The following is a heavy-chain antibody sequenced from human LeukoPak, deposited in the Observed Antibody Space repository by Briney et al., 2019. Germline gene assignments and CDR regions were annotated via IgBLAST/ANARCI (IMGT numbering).Heavy chain of an antibody. CDR2: ISGSGGST. J-gene: IGHJ4*02. Sequence: GGSLRLSCAASGFTFSSYAMSWVRQAPGKGLEWVSAISGSGGSTYYADSVKGRFTISRDNSKNTLYLQMNSLRAEDTAVYYCAKVGLRSRLGELSLFGGPPRYYFDYWGQGTLVTVSS. CDR1: GFTFSSYA. V-gene: IGHV3-23*01. D-gene: IGHD3-16*02. CDR3: AKVGLRSRLGELSLFGGPPRYYFDY.